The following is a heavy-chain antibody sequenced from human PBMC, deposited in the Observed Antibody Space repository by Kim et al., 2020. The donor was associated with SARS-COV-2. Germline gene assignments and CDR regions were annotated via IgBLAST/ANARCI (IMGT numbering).Heavy chain of an antibody. J-gene: IGHJ6*02. CDR3: ARDSTPAIAAAGTYYGMDV. D-gene: IGHD6-13*01. V-gene: IGHV4-59*01. Sequence: SRVTISVDTSKNQFSLKLSSVTAADTAVYYCARDSTPAIAAAGTYYGMDVWGQGTTVTVSS.